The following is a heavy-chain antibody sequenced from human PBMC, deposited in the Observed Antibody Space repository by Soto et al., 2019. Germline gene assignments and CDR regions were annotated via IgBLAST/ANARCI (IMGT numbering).Heavy chain of an antibody. J-gene: IGHJ4*02. V-gene: IGHV3-30-3*01. CDR2: ISYDGSNK. CDR3: ARETAAADYSLDY. Sequence: PGGSLRLSCAASGFTFSSYAMHWVRQAPGKGLEWVAVISYDGSNKYYADSVKGRFTISRDNSKNTLYLQMNSLRAEDTAVYYCARETAAADYSLDYWGQGTLVTVSS. D-gene: IGHD6-13*01. CDR1: GFTFSSYA.